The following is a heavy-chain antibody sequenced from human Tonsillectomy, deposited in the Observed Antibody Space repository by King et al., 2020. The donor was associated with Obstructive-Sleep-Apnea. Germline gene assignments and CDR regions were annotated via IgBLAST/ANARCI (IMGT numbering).Heavy chain of an antibody. Sequence: VQLVESGGGLVQPGGSLRLSCSASEFTFSTYCMDWVRHAPGKGLEWVANINQDGSQKYYVDSVKGRFTISRDNAKNSLYLQMNSLRAGDTAIYYCARSLDYWGQGTLVTVSS. J-gene: IGHJ4*02. CDR2: INQDGSQK. CDR3: ARSLDY. V-gene: IGHV3-7*03. CDR1: EFTFSTYC.